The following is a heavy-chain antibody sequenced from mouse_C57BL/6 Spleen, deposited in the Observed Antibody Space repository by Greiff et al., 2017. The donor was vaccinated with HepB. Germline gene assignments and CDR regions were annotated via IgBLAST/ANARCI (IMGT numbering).Heavy chain of an antibody. CDR2: IDPSDSYT. CDR1: GYTFTSYW. V-gene: IGHV1-69*01. CDR3: ARSGNQYYAMDY. J-gene: IGHJ4*01. D-gene: IGHD3-1*01. Sequence: VQLQQPGAELVMPGASVKLSCKASGYTFTSYWMHWVKQRPGQGLEWIGEIDPSDSYTNYNQKFKGKSTLTVDKSSSTAYMQLSSLTSEDSAVYYCARSGNQYYAMDYWGQGTSVTVSS.